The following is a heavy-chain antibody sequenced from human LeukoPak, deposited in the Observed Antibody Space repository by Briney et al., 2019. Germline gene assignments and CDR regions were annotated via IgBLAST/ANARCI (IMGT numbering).Heavy chain of an antibody. CDR1: GYTFTGYY. D-gene: IGHD6-13*01. Sequence: ASVKVSCKASGYTFTGYYMHWVRQAPGQGLEWMGWINPNSGGTNYAQKFQGRVTMTRDTSISTAYMELSRLRSDDTAVYYCASRIAAALQYTPNDAFDIWGQGTMVTVSS. CDR2: INPNSGGT. V-gene: IGHV1-2*02. CDR3: ASRIAAALQYTPNDAFDI. J-gene: IGHJ3*02.